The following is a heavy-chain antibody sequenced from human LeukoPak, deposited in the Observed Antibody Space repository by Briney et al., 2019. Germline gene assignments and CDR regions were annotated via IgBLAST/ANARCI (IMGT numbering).Heavy chain of an antibody. CDR1: GGSISSGGYY. Sequence: TSETLSLTCTVSGGSISSGGYYWSWIRQHPGKGLEWIGYIYYSGSTYYNPSLKSRVTISVDTSKNQFSLKLSSVTAADTAVYYCARDRAAMYYYGMDVWGQGTTVTVSS. CDR2: IYYSGST. V-gene: IGHV4-31*03. J-gene: IGHJ6*02. CDR3: ARDRAAMYYYGMDV. D-gene: IGHD5-18*01.